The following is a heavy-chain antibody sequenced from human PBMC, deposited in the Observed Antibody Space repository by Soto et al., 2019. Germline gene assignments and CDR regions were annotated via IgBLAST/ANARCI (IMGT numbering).Heavy chain of an antibody. Sequence: QVQLVQSGAEVKTPGASVKVSCKASGYTFASYDINWVRQAPGQGLEWMGWMNPNSNNTGYAQKLQGRLTMTSDIALSRAHMELSSLGNEDTAVYYCARSDGYHFNWLDSWGQGTLVTVSA. CDR3: ARSDGYHFNWLDS. CDR1: GYTFASYD. J-gene: IGHJ5*01. CDR2: MNPNSNNT. D-gene: IGHD2-21*01. V-gene: IGHV1-8*01.